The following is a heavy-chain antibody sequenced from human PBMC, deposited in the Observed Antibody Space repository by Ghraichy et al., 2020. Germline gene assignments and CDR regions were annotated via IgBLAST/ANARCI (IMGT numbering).Heavy chain of an antibody. D-gene: IGHD3-10*01. Sequence: ASVKVSCKASGYTFTSYDINWVRQATGQGLEWMGWMNPNSGNTVYAQNFQGRVIMTRNTSISTAYMELSSLRSDDTAVYYCARGSTMVRGVSPTGYYGMDVWGQGTTVTVSS. CDR3: ARGSTMVRGVSPTGYYGMDV. CDR2: MNPNSGNT. CDR1: GYTFTSYD. J-gene: IGHJ6*02. V-gene: IGHV1-8*01.